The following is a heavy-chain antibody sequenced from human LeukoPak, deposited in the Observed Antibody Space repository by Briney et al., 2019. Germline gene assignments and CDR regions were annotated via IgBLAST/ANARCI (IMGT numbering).Heavy chain of an antibody. CDR3: ARHRSSWLIDY. CDR2: ISDSGGNI. D-gene: IGHD6-6*01. Sequence: GGSLRLSCAASGFTFNSYPMSWVRRAPWERLQWVSGISDSGGNIYYADSVRGRFTISRDNSKNTLYLQMNSLRAEDTAVYYCARHRSSWLIDYWGQGTLVTVSS. CDR1: GFTFNSYP. J-gene: IGHJ4*02. V-gene: IGHV3-23*01.